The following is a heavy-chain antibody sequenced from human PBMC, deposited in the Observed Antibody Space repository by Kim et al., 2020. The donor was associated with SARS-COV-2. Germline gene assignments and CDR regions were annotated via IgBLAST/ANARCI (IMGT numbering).Heavy chain of an antibody. CDR2: IYYSGST. CDR3: ARTKRITILGVVQWFDP. Sequence: SETLSLTCTVSGGSISSGDYYWSWIRQPPGKGLEWIGYIYYSGSTYYNPSLKSRVTISVDTSKNQFSLKLSSVTASDPDVYYCARTKRITILGVVQWFDPWGQGTLVTVSS. V-gene: IGHV4-30-4*01. D-gene: IGHD3-3*01. J-gene: IGHJ5*02. CDR1: GGSISSGDYY.